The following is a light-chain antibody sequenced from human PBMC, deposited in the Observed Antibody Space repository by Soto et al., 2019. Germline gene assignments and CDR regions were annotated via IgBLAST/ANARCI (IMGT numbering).Light chain of an antibody. CDR2: GAS. V-gene: IGKV3-20*01. CDR1: QSVSSSY. CDR3: QQFGSSPIT. J-gene: IGKJ5*01. Sequence: EIVLTQSPGTLSLSPGERAALSCRASQSVSSSYLAWYQQTIGEAPRLLIYGASSSATGIPDRFSGSGSGTDFTLTISRLEPEDFAVYFCQQFGSSPITFGQGTRLEIK.